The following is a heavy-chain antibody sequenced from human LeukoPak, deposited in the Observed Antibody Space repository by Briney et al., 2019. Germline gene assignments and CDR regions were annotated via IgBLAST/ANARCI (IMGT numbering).Heavy chain of an antibody. D-gene: IGHD3-10*01. CDR1: GGSFSGYY. CDR3: ARGFGSGSYTTGYYYYMDV. CDR2: INHSGSI. Sequence: SETLSLTCAVYGGSFSGYYWSWIRQPPGKGLEWIGEINHSGSINYNPSLKSRVTISVDTSKNQFSLKLSSVTAADTAVYYCARGFGSGSYTTGYYYYMDVWGKGTTVTVSS. V-gene: IGHV4-34*01. J-gene: IGHJ6*03.